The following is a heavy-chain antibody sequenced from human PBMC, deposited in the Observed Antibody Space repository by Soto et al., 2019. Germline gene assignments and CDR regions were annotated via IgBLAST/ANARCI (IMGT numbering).Heavy chain of an antibody. D-gene: IGHD3-10*01. J-gene: IGHJ4*02. Sequence: QVQLVESGGGVVPPGRSLRLSCAASGFTFSAYAIHCVRQAPGKGLEWVAVISSDGSHKYYADSVKGRFTISRDNSKNTLFLQMNSLRPEDTAVYYCAKDGGQWGQLRFRGREFDYWGQGTLVTVSS. CDR1: GFTFSAYA. V-gene: IGHV3-30*18. CDR2: ISSDGSHK. CDR3: AKDGGQWGQLRFRGREFDY.